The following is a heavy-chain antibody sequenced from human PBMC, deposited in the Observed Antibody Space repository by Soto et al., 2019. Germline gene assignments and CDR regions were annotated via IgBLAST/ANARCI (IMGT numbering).Heavy chain of an antibody. CDR2: ISAYNGNT. CDR3: ARDFTTVVTPGYFDY. Sequence: QVQLVQSGAEVKKPGASVKVSCKASGYTFTSYGISWVRQAPGQGLEWMGWISAYNGNTNYAQKLQGRVTMTTDTSTSTVYMELRSLRSEDTAVYYCARDFTTVVTPGYFDYWGQGTLVTVS. CDR1: GYTFTSYG. J-gene: IGHJ4*02. V-gene: IGHV1-18*04. D-gene: IGHD4-17*01.